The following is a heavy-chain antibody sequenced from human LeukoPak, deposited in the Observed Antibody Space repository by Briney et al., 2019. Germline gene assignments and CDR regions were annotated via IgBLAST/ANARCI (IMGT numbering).Heavy chain of an antibody. V-gene: IGHV4-61*02. CDR2: IYTSGST. J-gene: IGHJ4*02. Sequence: PSQTLSLTCTVSGGSTSSGSYYWSWIRQPAGKGLEWIGRIYTSGSTSYNPSLKSRVTISVDTSKNQFSLKLSSVTAADTAVYYCARALIDCSGGSCYQIFDYWGQGTLVTVSS. D-gene: IGHD2-15*01. CDR3: ARALIDCSGGSCYQIFDY. CDR1: GGSTSSGSYY.